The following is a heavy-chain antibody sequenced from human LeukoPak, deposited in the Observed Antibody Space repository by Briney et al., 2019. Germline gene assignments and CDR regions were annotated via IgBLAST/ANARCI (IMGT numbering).Heavy chain of an antibody. CDR2: IYYSGST. D-gene: IGHD2-15*01. Sequence: SETLSLTCTVSGYSISSSYYWGWIRQPPGKGLEWIGSIYYSGSTYYNPSLKSRVTISVDTSKNQFSLKLSSVTAADTAAYYCARRLVGTSVLNDAFDIWGQGTMITVSS. CDR1: GYSISSSYY. V-gene: IGHV4-39*01. J-gene: IGHJ3*02. CDR3: ARRLVGTSVLNDAFDI.